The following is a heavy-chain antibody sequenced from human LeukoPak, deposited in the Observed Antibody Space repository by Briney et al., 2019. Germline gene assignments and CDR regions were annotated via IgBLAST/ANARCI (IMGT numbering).Heavy chain of an antibody. J-gene: IGHJ4*02. CDR2: IYYSGST. Sequence: SETLSLTCTVSGGSISSYYWSWIRQPPGKGLEWIGYIYYSGSTNYNPSLKSRVTISVDTSKNQFSLKLSSVTAADTAVYYCARASAVITLDYWSQGTLVTVSS. V-gene: IGHV4-59*01. D-gene: IGHD3-22*01. CDR3: ARASAVITLDY. CDR1: GGSISSYY.